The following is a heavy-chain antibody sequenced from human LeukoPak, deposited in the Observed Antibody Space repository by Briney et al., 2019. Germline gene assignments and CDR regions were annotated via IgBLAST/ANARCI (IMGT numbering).Heavy chain of an antibody. CDR1: GASVSTSKVY. Sequence: SETLSLTCSVSGASVSTSKVYWSWIRQPPGKGLEWIGYIYYSGSTNYNPSLKSRVTISVDTSKNQFSLKLSSVTAADTAVYYCARCGGKDYGGNSRKYGMDVWGQGTTVTVSS. CDR3: ARCGGKDYGGNSRKYGMDV. V-gene: IGHV4-61*01. J-gene: IGHJ6*02. CDR2: IYYSGST. D-gene: IGHD4-23*01.